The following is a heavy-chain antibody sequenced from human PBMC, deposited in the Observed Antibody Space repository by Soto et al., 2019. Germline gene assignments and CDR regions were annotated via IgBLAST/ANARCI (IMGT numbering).Heavy chain of an antibody. CDR3: ARGRDDAFDI. CDR2: INHSGST. J-gene: IGHJ3*02. V-gene: IGHV4-34*01. CDR1: GGSFSGYY. Sequence: QVQLQQWGAGLLKPSETLSLTCAVYGGSFSGYYWSWIRQPPGKGLEWIGEINHSGSTNYNPSLKSRVTISVDTSKNQFSLKLSSVTAADTAVYHCARGRDDAFDIWGQGTMVTVSS.